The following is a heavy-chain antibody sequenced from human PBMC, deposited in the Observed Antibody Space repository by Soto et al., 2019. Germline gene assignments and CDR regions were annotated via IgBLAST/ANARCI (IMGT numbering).Heavy chain of an antibody. CDR1: GGSISSYY. V-gene: IGHV4-59*08. CDR2: IYYSGST. CDR3: ARHDPAYSGYDYFFSGRPTNYFDY. D-gene: IGHD5-12*01. Sequence: PSETLSLTCTVSGGSISSYYWSWIRQPPGKGLEWIGYIYYSGSTNYNPSLKSRVTISVDTSKNQFSLKLSSVTAADTAVYYCARHDPAYSGYDYFFSGRPTNYFDYWGQGTLVTVSS. J-gene: IGHJ4*02.